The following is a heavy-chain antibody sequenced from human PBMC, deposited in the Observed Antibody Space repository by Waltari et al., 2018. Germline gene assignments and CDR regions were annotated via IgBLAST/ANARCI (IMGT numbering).Heavy chain of an antibody. Sequence: QVQLVQSGAEVKKPGSSVKVSCTASGGTFSSYAISCVRQAPGQGLEWMGRIIPILGIANYAQKFQGRVTITADKSTSTAYMELSSLRSEDTAVYYCARLTIYDSSGWDDAFDIWGQGTMVTVSS. V-gene: IGHV1-69*04. CDR2: IIPILGIA. D-gene: IGHD3-22*01. J-gene: IGHJ3*02. CDR3: ARLTIYDSSGWDDAFDI. CDR1: GGTFSSYA.